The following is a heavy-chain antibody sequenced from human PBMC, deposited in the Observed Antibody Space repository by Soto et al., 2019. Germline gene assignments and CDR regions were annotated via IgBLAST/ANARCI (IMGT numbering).Heavy chain of an antibody. CDR2: IYYSGTT. J-gene: IGHJ4*02. D-gene: IGHD3-22*01. V-gene: IGHV4-31*03. CDR3: AGAYDIMEGYFEY. CDR1: GGSINNGDYS. Sequence: PSETLSLTCTVSGGSINNGDYSWSWVRQHPGKGREWIGYIYYSGTTYYNPSLKSRVTMSVDPSKNQFSLKLSSVTAADTAVYYCAGAYDIMEGYFEYWSQGTLVTVSS.